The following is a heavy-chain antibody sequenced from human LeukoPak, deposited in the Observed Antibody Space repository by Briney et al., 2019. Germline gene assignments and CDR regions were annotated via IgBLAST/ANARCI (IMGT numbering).Heavy chain of an antibody. CDR3: ARTRIAARPFDY. J-gene: IGHJ4*02. D-gene: IGHD6-6*01. V-gene: IGHV2-70*11. Sequence: SGPTLVNPTQTLTLTCTFSGFSLGTSGMCVSWIRQPPGKALEWLARIDWDDDKYYSTSLKTRLTISKDTSKNQVVLTMTNMDPVDTATYYFARTRIAARPFDYWGQGTLVTVSS. CDR2: IDWDDDK. CDR1: GFSLGTSGMC.